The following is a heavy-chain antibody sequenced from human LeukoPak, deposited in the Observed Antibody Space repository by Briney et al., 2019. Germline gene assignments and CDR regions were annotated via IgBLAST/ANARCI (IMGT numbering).Heavy chain of an antibody. J-gene: IGHJ5*02. Sequence: PSGTLSLACAVSGDSMRSSDWWTWVRQSPGRRLEWIGEIYHSGSTNYNPSLKSRVTISVDKSKNQFSLKLSSVTAADTAVYYCARNYWFDPWGQGTLVTVSP. CDR1: GDSMRSSDW. CDR3: ARNYWFDP. CDR2: IYHSGST. V-gene: IGHV4-4*02.